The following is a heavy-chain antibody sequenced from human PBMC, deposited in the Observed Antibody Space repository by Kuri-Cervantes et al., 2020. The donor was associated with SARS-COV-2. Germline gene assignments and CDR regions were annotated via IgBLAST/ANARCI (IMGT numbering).Heavy chain of an antibody. CDR1: GFTFSNAW. V-gene: IGHV3-15*01. D-gene: IGHD1-1*01. J-gene: IGHJ6*02. Sequence: GGSLRLSCAASGFTFSNAWMSWVRQAPGKGLEWVGRIKSKTDGGTTDYAAPVKGRFTISRDNSMNTLYLQMNSLRAEDTAVYYCAKGDNWNDAMDVWGQGTTVTVSS. CDR3: AKGDNWNDAMDV. CDR2: IKSKTDGGTT.